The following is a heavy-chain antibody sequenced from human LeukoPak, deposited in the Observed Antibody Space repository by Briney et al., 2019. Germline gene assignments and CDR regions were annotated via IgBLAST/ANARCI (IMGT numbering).Heavy chain of an antibody. CDR3: AKGFGFETPGNYYGSGSYYDPPPYYFDY. V-gene: IGHV3-23*01. CDR1: GFTFSSYA. Sequence: PGGSLRLSCAASGFTFSSYAMSWVRQAPGKGLEWVSAISGSGGSTYYADCVKGRFTISRDNSKNTLYLQMNSLRAEDTAVYYCAKGFGFETPGNYYGSGSYYDPPPYYFDYWGQGTLVTVSS. CDR2: ISGSGGST. D-gene: IGHD3-10*01. J-gene: IGHJ4*02.